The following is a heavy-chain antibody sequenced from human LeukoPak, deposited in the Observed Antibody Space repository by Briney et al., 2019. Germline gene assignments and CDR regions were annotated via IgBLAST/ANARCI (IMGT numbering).Heavy chain of an antibody. D-gene: IGHD4-17*01. CDR2: ISSGSSYI. CDR3: ARNYGDYVCYFDY. J-gene: IGHJ4*02. V-gene: IGHV3-21*01. Sequence: GGSLRLSCAASGFSFSRYRMNWVRQAPGKGLEWVSSISSGSSYIDNTNSVKGRFTISRDNAKNSLYLQMNSLRAEDTAVYYCARNYGDYVCYFDYWGQGTLVTVSS. CDR1: GFSFSRYR.